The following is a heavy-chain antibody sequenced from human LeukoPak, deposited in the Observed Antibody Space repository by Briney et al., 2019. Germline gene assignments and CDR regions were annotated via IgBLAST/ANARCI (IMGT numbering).Heavy chain of an antibody. CDR2: INSDGSST. J-gene: IGHJ4*02. D-gene: IGHD5-18*01. Sequence: PGGSLRLSCAASGFTFSSYWMHWVRQAPGEGLVWVSRINSDGSSTSYADSVKGRFTISRDNAKNTLYLQMNSLRAEDTAVYYCARGLYTAMVNFDYWGQGTLVTVSS. CDR3: ARGLYTAMVNFDY. CDR1: GFTFSSYW. V-gene: IGHV3-74*01.